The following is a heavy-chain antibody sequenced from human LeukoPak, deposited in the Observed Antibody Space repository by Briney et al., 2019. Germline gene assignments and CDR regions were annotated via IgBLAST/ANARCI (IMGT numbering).Heavy chain of an antibody. J-gene: IGHJ6*03. D-gene: IGHD3-10*01. Sequence: GGSLRLSRAASGFSFSSYWMTWVRQPPGKGPEWVANIKQDESERYSVDSVKGRFTISRDNAKNSVYLHMNSLRAEDTALYYCARLSAYYYGSYFYYYMDVWGKGTTVTVSS. V-gene: IGHV3-7*01. CDR3: ARLSAYYYGSYFYYYMDV. CDR2: IKQDESER. CDR1: GFSFSSYW.